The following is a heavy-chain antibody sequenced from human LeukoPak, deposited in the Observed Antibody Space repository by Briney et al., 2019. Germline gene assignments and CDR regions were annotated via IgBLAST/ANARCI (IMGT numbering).Heavy chain of an antibody. V-gene: IGHV3-15*01. CDR3: TTANFNSPGYWNDGLFDF. J-gene: IGHJ4*02. Sequence: PGGSLRLSCAASGFTFSNAWMSWVRQAPGKGLEWVGRIKSKTDGGTTDYAAPVKGRFTISRDDSKNTQYLQMNSLKTEDTAVYYCTTANFNSPGYWNDGLFDFWGQGSLVTVSS. CDR1: GFTFSNAW. CDR2: IKSKTDGGTT. D-gene: IGHD1-1*01.